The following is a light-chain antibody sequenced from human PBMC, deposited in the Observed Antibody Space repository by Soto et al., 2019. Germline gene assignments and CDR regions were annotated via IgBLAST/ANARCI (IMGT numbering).Light chain of an antibody. Sequence: EIVMTQSPATLSVSPGDRATFSCRASQSVSSNLAWYQQKPGQAPRLLIYGASIRATGIPARFSGSGSGTGSTLTISSLQSEDFAVYYCQHYNNWPPWTFGQGTKVDIK. CDR3: QHYNNWPPWT. CDR1: QSVSSN. V-gene: IGKV3-15*01. CDR2: GAS. J-gene: IGKJ1*01.